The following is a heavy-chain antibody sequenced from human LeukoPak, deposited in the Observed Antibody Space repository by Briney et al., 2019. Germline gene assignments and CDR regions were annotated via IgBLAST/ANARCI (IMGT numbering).Heavy chain of an antibody. J-gene: IGHJ4*02. CDR2: ISSSSSYI. D-gene: IGHD2-2*01. V-gene: IGHV3-21*01. Sequence: GGSLRLSCTASGFTFSSYSMNWVRQSPEKGLEWVSSISSSSSYIYYADSEKARFTIPRDNAKNSLYLQMNSLRAEDTAVYYCARASRGYWGQGTLVTVSS. CDR3: ARASRGY. CDR1: GFTFSSYS.